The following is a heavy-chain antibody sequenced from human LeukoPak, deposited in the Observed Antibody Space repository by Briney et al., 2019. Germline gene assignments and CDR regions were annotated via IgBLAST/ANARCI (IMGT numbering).Heavy chain of an antibody. CDR2: ISGSGGST. J-gene: IGHJ4*02. V-gene: IGHV3-23*01. Sequence: GGSLRLSCAASGFTFSNAWMSWVRQAPGKGLEWVSAISGSGGSTYYADSVKGRFTISRDNSKNTLYLQMNSPRAEDTAVYYCGRIAPPFDYWGQGTLVTVSS. CDR1: GFTFSNAW. CDR3: GRIAPPFDY.